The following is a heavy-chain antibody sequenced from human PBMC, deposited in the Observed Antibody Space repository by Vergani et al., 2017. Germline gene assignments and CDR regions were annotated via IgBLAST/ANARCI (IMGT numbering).Heavy chain of an antibody. J-gene: IGHJ6*02. CDR1: GGSISSGSYY. V-gene: IGHV4-61*02. D-gene: IGHD6-13*01. CDR3: ARDPLYSTTWPFLLLDMDV. Sequence: QVQLQESGPGLVRPSQTLSLTCTVSGGSISSGSYYWSWFRQPAGKGLEWIGRFYTGGGTSYNPSLKSRGTISVDTSKNQFSLQLSSVTAADTAVSYCARDPLYSTTWPFLLLDMDVWGQGTTVTVSS. CDR2: FYTGGGT.